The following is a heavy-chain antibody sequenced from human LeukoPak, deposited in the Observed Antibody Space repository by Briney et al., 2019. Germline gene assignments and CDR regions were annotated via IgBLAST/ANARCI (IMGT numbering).Heavy chain of an antibody. Sequence: SQTLSLTCAISGDSVSSNSAAWNWIRQSPSRGLEWLGRTYYRSKWYNDYAVSVKSRITINPDTSKNQFSLQLNSVTPEDTAVYYCARDRGWEMATTQYYYYYMDVWGKGTTVTVSS. D-gene: IGHD5-24*01. CDR2: TYYRSKWYN. V-gene: IGHV6-1*01. CDR1: GDSVSSNSAA. J-gene: IGHJ6*03. CDR3: ARDRGWEMATTQYYYYYMDV.